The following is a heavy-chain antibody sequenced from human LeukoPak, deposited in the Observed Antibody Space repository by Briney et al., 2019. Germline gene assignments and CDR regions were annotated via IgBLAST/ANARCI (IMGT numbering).Heavy chain of an antibody. CDR1: GFTFSSYA. V-gene: IGHV3-23*01. CDR3: AKVAKYRGSTSCYFDAFDR. D-gene: IGHD2-2*01. CDR2: ISGSGGST. J-gene: IGHJ3*01. Sequence: GGSLRLSCAASGFTFSSYAMSWVPQAPGKGLEGVSAISGSGGSTYYADSVKGRFTISRDNSKNTLYLQMNSLRAENTAVYYCAKVAKYRGSTSCYFDAFDRWGQGTMVTVSS.